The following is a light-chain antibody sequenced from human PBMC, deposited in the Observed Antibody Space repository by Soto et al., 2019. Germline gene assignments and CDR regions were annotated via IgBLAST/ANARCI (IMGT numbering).Light chain of an antibody. CDR3: SSYTSSNTYV. CDR1: SSDVGGFNY. J-gene: IGLJ1*01. Sequence: QSVLTQPASVSGSPGQSITISCTGTSSDVGGFNYVSWFQQHPGKAPILMIYDVSNRPSGVSNRFSGSKSGNTASLTISGLQAEDEADYYCSSYTSSNTYVFGTGTKLTVL. CDR2: DVS. V-gene: IGLV2-14*01.